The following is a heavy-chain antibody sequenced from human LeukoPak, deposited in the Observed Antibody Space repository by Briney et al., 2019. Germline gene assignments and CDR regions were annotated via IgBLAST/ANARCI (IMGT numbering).Heavy chain of an antibody. Sequence: GESLKISCKGSGYSFTSYWIGRVRQMPGKGLEWMGIIYPGDSDTRYSPSFQGQVTISADKSIGTAYLQWSSLKASDTAMYYCARSQVVPAAIDYFDYWGQGTLVTVSS. CDR1: GYSFTSYW. CDR3: ARSQVVPAAIDYFDY. CDR2: IYPGDSDT. J-gene: IGHJ4*02. V-gene: IGHV5-51*01. D-gene: IGHD2-2*01.